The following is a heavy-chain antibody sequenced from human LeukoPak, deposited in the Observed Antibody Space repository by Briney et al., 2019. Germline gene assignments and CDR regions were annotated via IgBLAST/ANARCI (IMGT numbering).Heavy chain of an antibody. V-gene: IGHV3-23*01. CDR1: GFTFSGYA. Sequence: GGSPRLSCAASGFTFSGYAMSWFRQAPGKGLEWVSAISGSGGSTYYADSVKGRFTISRDNSKNTLYLQMNSLRAEDTAVYYCANKVPAFDYWGQGTLVTVSS. CDR2: ISGSGGST. CDR3: ANKVPAFDY. J-gene: IGHJ4*02. D-gene: IGHD2-2*01.